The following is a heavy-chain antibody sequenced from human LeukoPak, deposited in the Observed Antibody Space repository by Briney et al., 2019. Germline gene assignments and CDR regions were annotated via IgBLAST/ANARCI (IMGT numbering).Heavy chain of an antibody. CDR3: ARVDWGGYGDYELFDY. D-gene: IGHD4-17*01. Sequence: GGSLRLSRAASGFTFSSYWMSWVRQAPGKGLEWVANIKQDGSEKYYVDSVKGRFTISRDNAKNSLYLQMNSLRAEDTAVYYCARVDWGGYGDYELFDYWGQGTLVTVSS. J-gene: IGHJ4*02. V-gene: IGHV3-7*01. CDR1: GFTFSSYW. CDR2: IKQDGSEK.